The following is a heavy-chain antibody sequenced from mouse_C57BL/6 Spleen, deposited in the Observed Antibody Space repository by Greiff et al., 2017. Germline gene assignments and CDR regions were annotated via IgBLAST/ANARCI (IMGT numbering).Heavy chain of an antibody. CDR2: ISGGGGNT. V-gene: IGHV5-9*01. CDR1: GFTFSSYT. CDR3: ARKEVLRYYAMDY. J-gene: IGHJ4*01. D-gene: IGHD1-1*01. Sequence: EVNVVESGGGLVKPGGSLKLSCAASGFTFSSYTMSWVRQTPEKRLEWVATISGGGGNTYYPDSVKGRFTISRDNAKNTLYLQMSSLRSEDTALYYCARKEVLRYYAMDYWGQGTSVTVSS.